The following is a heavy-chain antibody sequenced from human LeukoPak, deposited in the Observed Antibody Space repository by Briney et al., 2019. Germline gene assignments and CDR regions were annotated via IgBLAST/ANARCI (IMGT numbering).Heavy chain of an antibody. Sequence: SETLSLTCTVSGGSISTYYWNWIRQPPGKGLEWIGYIYYSGRTNYNSSLKSRVTISIDTSKNQFSLKLRSVTAADTAVYYCTRDLKGATGWFDPWGQGTLVTVSS. CDR3: TRDLKGATGWFDP. V-gene: IGHV4-59*12. D-gene: IGHD1-26*01. J-gene: IGHJ5*02. CDR2: IYYSGRT. CDR1: GGSISTYY.